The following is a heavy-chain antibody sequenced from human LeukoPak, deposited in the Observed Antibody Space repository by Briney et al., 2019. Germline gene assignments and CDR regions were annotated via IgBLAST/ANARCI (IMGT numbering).Heavy chain of an antibody. CDR2: MYYSGST. CDR3: ARDYDSSGYSYYYYGMDV. J-gene: IGHJ6*02. D-gene: IGHD3-22*01. Sequence: PSETLSLTCTVSGGSISSYYWSWIRQPPGKGLEWIGYMYYSGSTNYNPSLKSRVTMSVDTSKNQFSLKLSSVTAADTAVYYCARDYDSSGYSYYYYGMDVWGQGTTVTVSS. CDR1: GGSISSYY. V-gene: IGHV4-59*12.